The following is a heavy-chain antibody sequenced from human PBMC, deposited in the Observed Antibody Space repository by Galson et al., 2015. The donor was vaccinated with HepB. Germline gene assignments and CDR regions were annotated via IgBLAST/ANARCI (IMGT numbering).Heavy chain of an antibody. V-gene: IGHV3-74*01. Sequence: SLRLSCAASGFTFSSYWMHWVRQAPGKGLVWVSRINSDGGSKSYADSVKGRFTISRDNAKNTLYLEMNSLRAEDTAVYYCARRPVYYDSSVKRYGLDVWGQGTTVTVSS. CDR1: GFTFSSYW. J-gene: IGHJ6*02. CDR3: ARRPVYYDSSVKRYGLDV. D-gene: IGHD3-22*01. CDR2: INSDGGSK.